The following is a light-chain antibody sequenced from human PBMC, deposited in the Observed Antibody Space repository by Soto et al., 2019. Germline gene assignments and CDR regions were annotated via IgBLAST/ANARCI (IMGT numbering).Light chain of an antibody. CDR1: HFISSW. V-gene: IGKV1-5*01. CDR3: QEYNTYPWT. Sequence: DIHMTQSPSTLSASLGDRVTITCRASHFISSWLAWYQQKPGKAPKLLIYDASSLESGVPSRFSGSGSGTEFTLSISSLQPDDFATYYCQEYNTYPWTFGQGTKVDI. CDR2: DAS. J-gene: IGKJ1*01.